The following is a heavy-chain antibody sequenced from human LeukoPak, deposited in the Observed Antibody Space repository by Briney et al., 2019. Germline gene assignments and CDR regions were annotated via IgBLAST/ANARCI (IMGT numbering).Heavy chain of an antibody. CDR3: AKKPATIKFPFDI. Sequence: GGSLRLSCVGSGFIFSTYDMGWVRQTPGKGLEGVSAISTTGGYTEDADSVKGRFTISRDNSQNTLFLQMHSLRAEDTAVYYCAKKPATIKFPFDIWGQGTLVTVSP. CDR1: GFIFSTYD. D-gene: IGHD5-24*01. J-gene: IGHJ4*02. CDR2: ISTTGGYT. V-gene: IGHV3-23*01.